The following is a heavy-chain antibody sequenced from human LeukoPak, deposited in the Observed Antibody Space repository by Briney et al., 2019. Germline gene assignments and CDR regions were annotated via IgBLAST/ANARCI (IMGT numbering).Heavy chain of an antibody. J-gene: IGHJ4*02. CDR3: ARGRGYFDLYYFDY. V-gene: IGHV3-7*04. D-gene: IGHD3-9*01. CDR2: IKQDGSEK. CDR1: GFTFSSYW. Sequence: PGGSLRLSCAASGFTFSSYWMSWVRQAPGKGLEWVANIKQDGSEKYYVDSVKGRFTISRDNAKNSLYLQMNSLRAEDTAVYYCARGRGYFDLYYFDYWGQGTLVTVSS.